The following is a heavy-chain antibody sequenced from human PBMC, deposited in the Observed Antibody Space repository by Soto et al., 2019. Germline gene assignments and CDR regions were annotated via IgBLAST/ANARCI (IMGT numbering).Heavy chain of an antibody. V-gene: IGHV3-33*01. CDR2: IWYDGSNK. J-gene: IGHJ5*02. CDR1: GFTFSSYG. CDR3: ARGEARWISTDWFDP. Sequence: GGSLRLSCAASGFTFSSYGMHWVRQAPGKGLEWVAVIWYDGSNKYYADSVKGRFTISSDNSKNTLYLQMNSLRAEDTAVYYCARGEARWISTDWFDPWGQGTLVTVSS. D-gene: IGHD2-2*01.